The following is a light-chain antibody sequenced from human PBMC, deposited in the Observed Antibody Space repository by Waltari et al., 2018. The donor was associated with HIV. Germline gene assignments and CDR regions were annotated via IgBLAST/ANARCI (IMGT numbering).Light chain of an antibody. CDR3: AAWDDSLSGRV. J-gene: IGLJ2*01. CDR1: SSNIGRNS. V-gene: IGLV1-44*01. Sequence: QSVLTQPPSASGTPGQRVTISCSGSSSNIGRNSVNWYQQLPGTAPKLLIYNNKERPSGVPHRFSGSRSGTSASLAISGLQSEDEADYYCAAWDDSLSGRVFGGGTKLTVL. CDR2: NNK.